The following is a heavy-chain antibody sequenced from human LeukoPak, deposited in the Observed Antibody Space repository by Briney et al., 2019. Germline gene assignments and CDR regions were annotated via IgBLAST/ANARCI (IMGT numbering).Heavy chain of an antibody. CDR3: ARGRRDVFDI. J-gene: IGHJ3*02. CDR2: MNPHSGNT. Sequence: ASVKVSCKASGYTFTSYDINWVRQATGQGLEWMGWMNPHSGNTGYAQKFLGRITLTRNTSTSMAYMELTSLKSEDTAVYYCARGRRDVFDIWGQGTTVTVS. V-gene: IGHV1-8*01. CDR1: GYTFTSYD.